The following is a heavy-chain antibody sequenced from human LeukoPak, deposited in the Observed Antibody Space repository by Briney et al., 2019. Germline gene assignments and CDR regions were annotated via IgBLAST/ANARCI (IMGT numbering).Heavy chain of an antibody. CDR1: GSTFVNYA. CDR3: AKARLSTGWAYNDY. V-gene: IGHV3-23*01. J-gene: IGHJ4*02. Sequence: PGGSLRLSCAASGSTFVNYAMSWVRQAPGKGLEWVSAVVGGGGTTFYADSVKGRFTISRDNSKNTVYLQINSLRAEDTAVYYCAKARLSTGWAYNDYWGQGTLVTVSS. D-gene: IGHD2-8*02. CDR2: VVGGGGTT.